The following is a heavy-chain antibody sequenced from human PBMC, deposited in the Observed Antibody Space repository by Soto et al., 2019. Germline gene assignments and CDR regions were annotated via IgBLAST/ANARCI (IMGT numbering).Heavy chain of an antibody. CDR2: IKQDGSEK. D-gene: IGHD4-17*01. J-gene: IGHJ4*02. V-gene: IGHV3-7*03. CDR3: ARDLSGGDLRWGPPLDY. CDR1: GFTFSSYW. Sequence: GGSLRLSCAASGFTFSSYWMSWVRQAPGKGLEWVANIKQDGSEKYYVDSVKGRFTISRDNAKNSLYLQMNSLRAEDTAVYYCARDLSGGDLRWGPPLDYWGQGTLVTVSS.